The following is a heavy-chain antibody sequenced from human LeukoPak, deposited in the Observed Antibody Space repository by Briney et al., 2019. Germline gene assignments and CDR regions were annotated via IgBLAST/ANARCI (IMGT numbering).Heavy chain of an antibody. CDR3: ARGRALRFLEWLSRNWFDP. CDR2: MNPNSGNT. J-gene: IGHJ5*02. V-gene: IGHV1-8*01. CDR1: GYTFTSYD. D-gene: IGHD3-3*01. Sequence: ASVKVSCKASGYTFTSYDINWVRQATGQGLEWMGWMNPNSGNTGYAQKFQGRVTMTRNTSISTAYMELSSLRSEDTAVYYSARGRALRFLEWLSRNWFDPWGQGTLVTVSS.